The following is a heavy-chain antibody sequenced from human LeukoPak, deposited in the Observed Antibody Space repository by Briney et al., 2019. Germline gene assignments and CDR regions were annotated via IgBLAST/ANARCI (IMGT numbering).Heavy chain of an antibody. Sequence: LWASVKVSFKASGYTFTSYGISWVRQAPGQGLEWMGWISAYNGNTNYAQKLLGRVTMTTDTSTSTAYMELRSLRSDDTAVYYCATLVRYSSSWYTGLGYFDYWGQGTLVTVSS. J-gene: IGHJ4*02. CDR1: GYTFTSYG. CDR3: ATLVRYSSSWYTGLGYFDY. CDR2: ISAYNGNT. D-gene: IGHD6-13*01. V-gene: IGHV1-18*01.